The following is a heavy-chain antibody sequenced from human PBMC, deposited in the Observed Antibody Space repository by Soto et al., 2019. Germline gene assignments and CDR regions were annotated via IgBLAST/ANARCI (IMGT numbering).Heavy chain of an antibody. D-gene: IGHD3-10*01. J-gene: IGHJ6*02. CDR2: IYYSGST. CDR1: GGSISSSSYY. V-gene: IGHV4-39*01. CDR3: AKSAMVRGVTMYYYYGMDG. Sequence: PSETLSLTCTVSGGSISSSSYYWGWIRQPPGKGLEWIGSIYYSGSTYYNPSLKSRVTISVDTSKNQFSLKLSSVTAADTAVYYCAKSAMVRGVTMYYYYGMDGWGQGTTVTVSS.